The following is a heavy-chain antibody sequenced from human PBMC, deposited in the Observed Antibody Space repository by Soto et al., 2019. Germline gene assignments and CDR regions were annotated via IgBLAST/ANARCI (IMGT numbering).Heavy chain of an antibody. Sequence: PSETLSLTCTVSGGSISSDYWSWIRQPPGKGLEWIGYIYSSGDTNYHPSLKSRVTISVATSKNQFSLRLSSVTAADTAVYYCARGYSGNYLSFDYWGQGSLVTAPQ. J-gene: IGHJ4*02. D-gene: IGHD1-26*01. CDR1: GGSISSDY. CDR2: IYSSGDT. CDR3: ARGYSGNYLSFDY. V-gene: IGHV4-59*01.